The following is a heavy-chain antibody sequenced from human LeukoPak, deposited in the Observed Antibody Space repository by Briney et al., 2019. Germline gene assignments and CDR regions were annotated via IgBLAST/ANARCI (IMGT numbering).Heavy chain of an antibody. CDR3: ARQAQDGSDNYFDP. Sequence: SETLSLTCTVSGGSISGHYWSWIRQSPGRGLEWIGNIWTSGITKYNPSLNSRVSISIDTSKNQFSLKVSSMTAADTAVYYCARQAQDGSDNYFDPWGQGTLVTDSS. CDR1: GGSISGHY. J-gene: IGHJ5*02. V-gene: IGHV4-4*09. CDR2: IWTSGIT. D-gene: IGHD1-14*01.